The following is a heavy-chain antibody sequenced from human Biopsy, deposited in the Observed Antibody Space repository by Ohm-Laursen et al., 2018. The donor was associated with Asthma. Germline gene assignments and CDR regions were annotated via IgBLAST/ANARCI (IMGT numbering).Heavy chain of an antibody. D-gene: IGHD4-23*01. V-gene: IGHV3-53*01. J-gene: IGHJ3*02. Sequence: SLRLSCSASGFMFRSFGMHWVRQPPGKGLEWVSVIYSGGGTFYADSVKGRVTISRDISKNTLSLQMNSLRAEDTAVYYCARAYGGNFSSGAFDIWGQGTMVTVPS. CDR2: IYSGGGT. CDR1: GFMFRSFG. CDR3: ARAYGGNFSSGAFDI.